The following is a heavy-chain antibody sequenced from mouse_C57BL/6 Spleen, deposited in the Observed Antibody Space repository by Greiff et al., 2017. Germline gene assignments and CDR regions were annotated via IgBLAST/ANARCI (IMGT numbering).Heavy chain of an antibody. CDR2: IYPGSGST. Sequence: QVQLQRPGAELVKPGASVKMSCKASGYTFTSYWITWVKQRPGQGLEWIGDIYPGSGSTNYNEKFKSKATLTVDTSSSTAYMQLSSLTSEDSAVYYCAGGYYGNYEGFAYWGQGTLVTVSA. V-gene: IGHV1-55*01. CDR3: AGGYYGNYEGFAY. D-gene: IGHD2-1*01. J-gene: IGHJ3*01. CDR1: GYTFTSYW.